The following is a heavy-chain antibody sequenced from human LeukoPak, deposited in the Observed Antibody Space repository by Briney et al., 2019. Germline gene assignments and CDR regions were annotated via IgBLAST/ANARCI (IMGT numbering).Heavy chain of an antibody. V-gene: IGHV3-7*01. CDR3: ARTRYSTRGPFDC. CDR2: IKQDESEK. CDR1: GFTFSSYW. Sequence: PGGSLRLSCAGSGFTFSSYWMTWVRQTPGKGLEWVANIKQDESEKYCVDSVKGRFTISRDNAKNSLYLQMNSLRAEDTAVYYCARTRYSTRGPFDCWGQGTLVTVSS. D-gene: IGHD6-13*01. J-gene: IGHJ4*02.